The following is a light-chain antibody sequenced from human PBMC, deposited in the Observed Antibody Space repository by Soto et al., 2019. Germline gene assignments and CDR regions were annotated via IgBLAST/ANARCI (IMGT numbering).Light chain of an antibody. Sequence: EILMTQSPATLSVSPGERATLSCRASQSVSSNLAWYQQRPGQSPRLLIYGASTTATGFPARFSGSGSGTEFTLTISDLQSEDFAVYYCQQYESWPRTFGQGTNLEIK. V-gene: IGKV3-15*01. CDR3: QQYESWPRT. CDR2: GAS. J-gene: IGKJ2*01. CDR1: QSVSSN.